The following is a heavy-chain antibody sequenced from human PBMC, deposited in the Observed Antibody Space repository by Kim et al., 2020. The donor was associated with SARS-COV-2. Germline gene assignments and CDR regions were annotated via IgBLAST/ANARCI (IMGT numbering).Heavy chain of an antibody. CDR1: GFIFSAYD. Sequence: GGSLRLSCATSGFIFSAYDMNWVRRAQGKGLEWLSFITKSSTTIYYADSVRGRFTIFRDNAKNSLYLQKNSLRDEDKALYYCVRDRMGGAIDMWGQGTMV. J-gene: IGHJ3*02. CDR2: ITKSSTTI. CDR3: VRDRMGGAIDM. V-gene: IGHV3-48*02. D-gene: IGHD3-16*01.